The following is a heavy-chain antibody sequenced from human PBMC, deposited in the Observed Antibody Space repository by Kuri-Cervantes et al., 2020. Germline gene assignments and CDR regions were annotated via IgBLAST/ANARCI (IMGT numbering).Heavy chain of an antibody. CDR3: ARTPARVTMVQGVINYYYYMDV. CDR2: INHSGST. D-gene: IGHD3-10*01. J-gene: IGHJ6*03. V-gene: IGHV4-34*01. Sequence: GSLRLSCAVYGGSFSGYYWSWIRQPPGKGLEWIGEINHSGSTNYNPSLKSRVTISVDTSKNQFSLKLSSVTAADTAVYYCARTPARVTMVQGVINYYYYMDVWGKGTTVTVSS. CDR1: GGSFSGYY.